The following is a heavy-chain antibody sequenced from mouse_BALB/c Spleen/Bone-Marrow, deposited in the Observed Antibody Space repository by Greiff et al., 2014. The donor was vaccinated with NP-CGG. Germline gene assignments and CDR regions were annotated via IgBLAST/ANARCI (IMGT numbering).Heavy chain of an antibody. CDR2: IYPSDSYT. CDR1: GYTFTSYW. D-gene: IGHD1-1*01. V-gene: IGHV1-69*02. Sequence: QVQLKESGAELVRPGASVKLSCKASGYTFTSYWINWVKQRPGQGLEWIGNIYPSDSYTNYNQKFKDKATLTVDKSSTTAYMQRSSPTSEDSAVYYCTRGGSSPYYFDYWGQGTTLTVSS. CDR3: TRGGSSPYYFDY. J-gene: IGHJ2*01.